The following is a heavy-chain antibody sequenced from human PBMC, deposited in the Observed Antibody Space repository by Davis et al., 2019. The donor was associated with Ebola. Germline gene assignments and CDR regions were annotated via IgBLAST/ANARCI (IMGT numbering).Heavy chain of an antibody. J-gene: IGHJ6*02. CDR1: GFTVSSNY. D-gene: IGHD1-14*01. CDR2: IYSGGST. V-gene: IGHV3-66*01. CDR3: ATQPGATYYYYGMDV. Sequence: GESLKISCAASGFTVSSNYMSWVRQAPGKGLEWVSVIYSGGSTSYADSVKGRFTISRDNSKNTLYLQMNSLRAEDTAVYYCATQPGATYYYYGMDVWGQGTTVTVSS.